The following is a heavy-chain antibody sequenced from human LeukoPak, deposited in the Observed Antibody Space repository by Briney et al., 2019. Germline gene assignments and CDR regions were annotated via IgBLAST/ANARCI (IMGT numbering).Heavy chain of an antibody. CDR3: ARARYCSSTSCCAWDY. J-gene: IGHJ4*02. Sequence: ASVKVSCKASGYTFTGYYMHWVRQAPGQGLEWMGWINPNSGGTNYAQKFQGRVTMTRDTSISTAYMELSRLRSDDTAVYYCARARYCSSTSCCAWDYWGQGTLVTISS. CDR1: GYTFTGYY. V-gene: IGHV1-2*02. CDR2: INPNSGGT. D-gene: IGHD2-2*01.